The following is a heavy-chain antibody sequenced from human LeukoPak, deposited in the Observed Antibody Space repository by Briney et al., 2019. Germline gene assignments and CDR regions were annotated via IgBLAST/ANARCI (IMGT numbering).Heavy chain of an antibody. CDR3: ARDWGITMAFDI. CDR2: IYTSGST. CDR1: GGSISSYY. D-gene: IGHD3-10*01. Sequence: SETLSLTCTVSGGSISSYYWSWIRQPAGKGLEWIGRIYTSGSTNYNPSLKSRVTISVDKSKNQFSLKLSSVTAADTAVYYCARDWGITMAFDIWGQGTMVTVSS. J-gene: IGHJ3*02. V-gene: IGHV4-4*07.